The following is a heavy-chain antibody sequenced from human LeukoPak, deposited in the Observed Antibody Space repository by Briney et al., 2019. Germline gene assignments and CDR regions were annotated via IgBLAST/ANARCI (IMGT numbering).Heavy chain of an antibody. D-gene: IGHD2-15*01. J-gene: IGHJ1*01. CDR3: LAYCSGGSCYPGGYFQH. V-gene: IGHV3-11*01. CDR1: GFTFSDYY. Sequence: GGSLRLSCAASGFTFSDYYMSWIRQAPGKGLEWVSYISSSGSTIYYADSVKGRFTISRDNAKNSLYLQMNSLRAEDTAVYYCLAYCSGGSCYPGGYFQHWGQGTLVTVSS. CDR2: ISSSGSTI.